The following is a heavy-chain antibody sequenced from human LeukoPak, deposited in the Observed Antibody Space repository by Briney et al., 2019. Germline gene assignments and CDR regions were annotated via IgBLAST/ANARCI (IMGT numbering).Heavy chain of an antibody. CDR1: GFTFSSYS. CDR2: ISSSSSTI. D-gene: IGHD3-22*01. Sequence: GGSLRLSCAASGFTFSSYSMNWVRQAPGKGLEWVSYISSSSSTIYYADSVKGRFTISRDNAKNSLYLQMNSLRAEDTAVYYCARDPNTYYYDSSGYYGYYYYMDVWGKGTTVTVSS. CDR3: ARDPNTYYYDSSGYYGYYYYMDV. J-gene: IGHJ6*03. V-gene: IGHV3-48*01.